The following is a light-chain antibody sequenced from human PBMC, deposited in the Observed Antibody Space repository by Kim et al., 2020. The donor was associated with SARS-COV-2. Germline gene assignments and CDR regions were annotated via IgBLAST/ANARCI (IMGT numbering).Light chain of an antibody. CDR1: QSLPHGNGYIY. J-gene: IGKJ3*01. CDR3: MQDLQTPFT. V-gene: IGKV2-28*01. CDR2: FGS. Sequence: VSLYCRSCQSLPHGNGYIYLDWSLKNRGQSQQLLFRFGSNRVSGVRYRFSGSGSGPDLTLKISRVEAEDVGVYYCMQDLQTPFTFGPRTKVDSK.